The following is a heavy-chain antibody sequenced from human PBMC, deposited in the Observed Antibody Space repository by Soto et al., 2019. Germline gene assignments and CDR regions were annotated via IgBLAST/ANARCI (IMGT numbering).Heavy chain of an antibody. Sequence: TGGSLRLSCAASGFTFSSYWMHWVRQAPGKGLVWVSRINSDGSSTSYADSVKGRFTISRDNAKNTLYLQMNSLRAEDTAVYYCARETGYCISTSCYDWFDPWGQGTRVTVSS. CDR3: ARETGYCISTSCYDWFDP. J-gene: IGHJ5*02. CDR1: GFTFSSYW. V-gene: IGHV3-74*01. CDR2: INSDGSST. D-gene: IGHD2-2*01.